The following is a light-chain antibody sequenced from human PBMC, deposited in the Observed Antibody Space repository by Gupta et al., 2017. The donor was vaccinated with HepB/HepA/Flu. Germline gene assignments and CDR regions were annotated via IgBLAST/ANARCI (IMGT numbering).Light chain of an antibody. CDR2: DVG. J-gene: IGLJ2*01. Sequence: QSALTQPASVSGPPGQSITISSTGTSSDIGGYNYVSWYQQHPGKAPKLMIYDVGYRPSGISNRFSGSKSGNTAFLTISGLQAEDEADYYCSSYTSSSTRVFGGGTKLTVL. V-gene: IGLV2-14*01. CDR1: SSDIGGYNY. CDR3: SSYTSSSTRV.